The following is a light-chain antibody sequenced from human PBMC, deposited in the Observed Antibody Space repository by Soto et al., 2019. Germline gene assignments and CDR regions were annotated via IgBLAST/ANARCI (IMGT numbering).Light chain of an antibody. CDR2: DAS. V-gene: IGKV3-11*01. J-gene: IGKJ5*01. CDR1: QSVSSY. Sequence: EIVLTQAPAALCLHPGERATLSCRASQSVSSYLAWYQQKPGQAPRLLIYDASNRATGIPARFSGSGSGTDFTLTISSLEPEDFAVYYCQKRSNWPVNCGQGTKLEIK. CDR3: QKRSNWPVN.